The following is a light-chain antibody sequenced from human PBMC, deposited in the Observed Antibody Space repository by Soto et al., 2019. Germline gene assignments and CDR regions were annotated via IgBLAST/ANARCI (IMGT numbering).Light chain of an antibody. V-gene: IGLV1-40*01. CDR2: GHI. CDR1: SSNIGAGYD. J-gene: IGLJ2*01. Sequence: QSVLTQTPSVSGAPGQRVTISCTGSSSNIGAGYDVHWYQHLPGTAPKLLIYGHINRPSGVPDRFSGSKSGTSASLAITGLQAEDEADYYCQSYDSSLSSVLFGGGTKLT. CDR3: QSYDSSLSSVL.